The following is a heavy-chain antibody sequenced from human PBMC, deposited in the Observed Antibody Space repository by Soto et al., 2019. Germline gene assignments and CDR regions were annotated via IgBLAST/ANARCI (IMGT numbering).Heavy chain of an antibody. V-gene: IGHV4-4*02. CDR3: GTLPPRLALTSLPTPT. J-gene: IGHJ4*02. Sequence: QVQLLQSGPGLVKPSGTLSLTCAVSGGSVSSTNWWTWVRQSPGKGLEWIGEIYHSGTATYNPSLRGRVTISVDKPNNQFSLKMRYMTAADTAVYYCGTLPPRLALTSLPTPTWGQGTLVAVSS. D-gene: IGHD2-21*01. CDR2: IYHSGTA. CDR1: GGSVSSTNW.